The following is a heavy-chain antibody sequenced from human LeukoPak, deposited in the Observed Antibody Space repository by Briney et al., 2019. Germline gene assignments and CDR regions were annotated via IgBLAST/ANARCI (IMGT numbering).Heavy chain of an antibody. CDR1: GGSISSYY. V-gene: IGHV4-59*01. J-gene: IGHJ4*02. CDR3: ARSDSSGQRFDY. D-gene: IGHD3-22*01. Sequence: SETLSLTCTVSGGSISSYYWSWIRQPPGKGLEWIGYIYYSGSTNYNPSLKGRVTISVDTSKNQFSLKLSSVTAADTAVYYCARSDSSGQRFDYWGQGTLVTVSS. CDR2: IYYSGST.